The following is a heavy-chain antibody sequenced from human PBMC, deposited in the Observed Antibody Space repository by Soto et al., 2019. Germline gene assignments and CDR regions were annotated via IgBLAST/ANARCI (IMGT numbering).Heavy chain of an antibody. CDR2: IYYSGST. V-gene: IGHV4-59*12. CDR3: GRTSGWGPVFDP. Sequence: PSETLSLTCTVSGGSISSYYWSWIRQPPGKGLEWIGYIYYSGSTNYNPSLKSRVTISVDTSKNQFSLRLSSVTAADTAVYYCGRTSGWGPVFDPWGQGTLVTVSS. CDR1: GGSISSYY. D-gene: IGHD3-16*01. J-gene: IGHJ5*02.